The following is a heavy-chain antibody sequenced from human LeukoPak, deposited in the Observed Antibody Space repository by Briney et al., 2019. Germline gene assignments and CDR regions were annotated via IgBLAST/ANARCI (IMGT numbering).Heavy chain of an antibody. D-gene: IGHD2-2*03. V-gene: IGHV4-34*01. J-gene: IGHJ4*02. Sequence: PSETLFLTCAVYGGSFSGYYWSWIRQPPGKGLEWIGEINHSGSTNYNPSLKSRVTISVDTSKNQFSLKLSSVTAADTAVYYCVRSPLDIVVVPAAGYFDYWGQGTLVTVSS. CDR1: GGSFSGYY. CDR3: VRSPLDIVVVPAAGYFDY. CDR2: INHSGST.